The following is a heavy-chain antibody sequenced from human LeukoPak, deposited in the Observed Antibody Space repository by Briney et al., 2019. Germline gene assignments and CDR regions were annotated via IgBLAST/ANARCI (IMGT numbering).Heavy chain of an antibody. CDR2: IYPGDSDT. D-gene: IGHD2-2*01. V-gene: IGHV5-51*01. J-gene: IGHJ6*03. CDR3: ATCSSTSCYEYSYYYMDV. CDR1: GYSFTSYW. Sequence: GESLKISCKGSGYSFTSYWIGWVRQMPGKGLEWIGVIYPGDSDTRYSPSFQGQVTISADKSISTASLQWSSLKASDTAMYYCATCSSTSCYEYSYYYMDVWGKGTTVTVSS.